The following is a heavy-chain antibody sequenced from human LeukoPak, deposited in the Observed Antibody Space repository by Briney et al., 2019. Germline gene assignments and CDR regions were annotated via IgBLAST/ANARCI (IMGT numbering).Heavy chain of an antibody. Sequence: GGSLRLSRVSSGFTFAKVWMNWVRQAPGKDLEWVGRIKTNADGEPTDYAAPVEGRFVISRDDSKKTLYLEMNSLRVDDTALYFCTTGIDDGGGYWGQGTMVTASS. D-gene: IGHD1-1*01. J-gene: IGHJ4*02. V-gene: IGHV3-15*07. CDR1: GFTFAKVW. CDR2: IKTNADGEPT. CDR3: TTGIDDGGGY.